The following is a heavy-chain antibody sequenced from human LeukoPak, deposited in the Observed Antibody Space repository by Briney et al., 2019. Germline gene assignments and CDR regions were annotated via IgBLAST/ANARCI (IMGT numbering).Heavy chain of an antibody. Sequence: GGSLRLSCAASGFTFDDYAMHWVRQAPGKGLERVSGISWNNGSIGYADSVKGRFTISRDNAKNSLYLQMNSLRAEDMALYYCAKDSGIAAAGLDYWGQGTLVTASS. CDR1: GFTFDDYA. CDR2: ISWNNGSI. J-gene: IGHJ4*02. D-gene: IGHD6-13*01. CDR3: AKDSGIAAAGLDY. V-gene: IGHV3-9*03.